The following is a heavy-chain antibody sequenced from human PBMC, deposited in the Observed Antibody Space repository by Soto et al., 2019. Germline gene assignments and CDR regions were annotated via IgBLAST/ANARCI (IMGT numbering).Heavy chain of an antibody. D-gene: IGHD3-10*01. J-gene: IGHJ6*02. CDR2: ISNDGRNK. Sequence: GGSLRLSCAASGFTFSNYGMHWVRQAPGKGLEWVAVISNDGRNKYYVASVKGRFTISRDNSKNTLYLQMNSLRAEDTAVYYCAKDLHDFRSWVSGAGMDVWGQGTTVTVSS. CDR3: AKDLHDFRSWVSGAGMDV. CDR1: GFTFSNYG. V-gene: IGHV3-30*18.